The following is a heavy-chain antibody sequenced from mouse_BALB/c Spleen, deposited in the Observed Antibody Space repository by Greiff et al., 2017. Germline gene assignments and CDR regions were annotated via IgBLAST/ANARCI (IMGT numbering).Heavy chain of an antibody. D-gene: IGHD2-5*01. CDR1: GFTFSSYA. Sequence: EVKLMESGGGLVKPGGSLKLSCAASGFTFSSYAMSWVRQTPEKRLEWVASISSGGSTYYPDSVKGRFTISRDNARNILYLQMSSLRSEDTAMYYCARASNYGDRFAYWGQGTLVTVSA. J-gene: IGHJ3*01. CDR2: ISSGGST. V-gene: IGHV5-6-5*01. CDR3: ARASNYGDRFAY.